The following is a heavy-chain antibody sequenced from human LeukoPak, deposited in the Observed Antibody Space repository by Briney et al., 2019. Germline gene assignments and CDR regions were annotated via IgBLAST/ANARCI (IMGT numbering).Heavy chain of an antibody. J-gene: IGHJ4*02. V-gene: IGHV3-23*01. CDR3: AKVLDDYIWGSYRYFDY. CDR2: VNAGGDRT. Sequence: QPGGSLRLSCAASGFTFTTYALTWVRQAPGKGLEWVSTVNAGGDRTFYADSVKGRFTISRDNSKNTLYLHMSVLGAEDTAVYYCAKVLDDYIWGSYRYFDYWGQGTLVTVSS. D-gene: IGHD3-16*02. CDR1: GFTFTTYA.